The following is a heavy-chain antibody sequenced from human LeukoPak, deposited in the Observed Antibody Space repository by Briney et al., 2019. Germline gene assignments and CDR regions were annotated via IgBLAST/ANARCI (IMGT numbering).Heavy chain of an antibody. CDR1: GDSIRSNNYY. D-gene: IGHD3-3*01. CDR3: QSRFLEWLLDY. CDR2: IYGTGST. J-gene: IGHJ4*02. V-gene: IGHV4-39*01. Sequence: SETLSLTCTVSGDSIRSNNYYWGWIRQPPGKGLEWIGSIYGTGSTFYNPSLKSRVIISVDTSKNQFSLKLSSVTAADTAVYYCQSRFLEWLLDYWGQGTLVTVSS.